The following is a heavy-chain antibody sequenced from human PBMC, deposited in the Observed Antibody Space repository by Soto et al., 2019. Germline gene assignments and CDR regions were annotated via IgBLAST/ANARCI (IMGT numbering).Heavy chain of an antibody. CDR2: ISAYNGNT. D-gene: IGHD6-19*01. Sequence: GASVKVSCKASGYSFTSNLINWVRQAPGQGLEWMGWISAYNGNTNYAQKLQGRVTMTTDTSTSTAYMELRSLRSDDTAVYYCARVTLSLGGWSRADYWGQGTLVTVSS. V-gene: IGHV1-18*01. CDR1: GYSFTSNL. J-gene: IGHJ4*02. CDR3: ARVTLSLGGWSRADY.